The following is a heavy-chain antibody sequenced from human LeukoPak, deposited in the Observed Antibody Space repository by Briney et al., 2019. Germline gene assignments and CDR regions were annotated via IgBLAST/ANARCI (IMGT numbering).Heavy chain of an antibody. D-gene: IGHD1-26*01. J-gene: IGHJ4*02. V-gene: IGHV3-9*01. CDR1: GFTFSDYA. CDR3: AKGPWEGGIDY. CDR2: ITWNSVSR. Sequence: GGSLRLSCAASGFTFSDYAMHWVRQAPGKGLEWVSGITWNSVSRGYADSVKGRFTISRDNAKNSLYLQMNSLRAEDTALYYCAKGPWEGGIDYWGQGTLVTVSS.